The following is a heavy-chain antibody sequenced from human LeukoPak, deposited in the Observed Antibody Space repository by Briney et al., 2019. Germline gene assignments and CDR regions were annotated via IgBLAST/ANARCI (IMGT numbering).Heavy chain of an antibody. J-gene: IGHJ4*02. Sequence: GASVKVSCKASGYTFTGYYMNWVRQAPGQGLEWMGWINPNSGRTNYAQNFQGRVTMTRDPSISTAYMELSRLRSDDTAVYYCARVPYSSSPLDYWGQGTLVTVSS. CDR1: GYTFTGYY. CDR3: ARVPYSSSPLDY. CDR2: INPNSGRT. D-gene: IGHD6-6*01. V-gene: IGHV1-2*02.